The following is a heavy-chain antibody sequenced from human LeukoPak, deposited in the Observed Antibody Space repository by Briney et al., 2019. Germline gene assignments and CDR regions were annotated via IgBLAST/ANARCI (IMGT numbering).Heavy chain of an antibody. D-gene: IGHD2-15*01. J-gene: IGHJ3*02. CDR3: ARDKGYCSGGSCYFDAFDI. V-gene: IGHV3-30*04. Sequence: PGGFLRLSCAASGFTFSSYAMHWVRQAPGKGLEWVAVISYDGSNKYYADSVKGGFTISRDNSKNTLYLQMNSLRAEDTAVYYCARDKGYCSGGSCYFDAFDIWGQGTMATVSS. CDR2: ISYDGSNK. CDR1: GFTFSSYA.